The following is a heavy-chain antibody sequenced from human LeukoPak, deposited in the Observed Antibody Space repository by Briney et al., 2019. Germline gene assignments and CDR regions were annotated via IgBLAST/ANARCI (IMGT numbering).Heavy chain of an antibody. CDR3: ASPEYDSLTGHYFTFGY. CDR2: INPIIGDT. J-gene: IGHJ4*01. V-gene: IGHV1-2*02. D-gene: IGHD3-9*01. CDR1: GYTFTDYY. Sequence: ASVKVSCKATGYTFTDYYLHWVRQAPGQGLEWMGWINPIIGDTNYAQTFQGRVTMTTDTSISTAYMELSSLRSDDAAVYYCASPEYDSLTGHYFTFGYWGRGSLVTVSS.